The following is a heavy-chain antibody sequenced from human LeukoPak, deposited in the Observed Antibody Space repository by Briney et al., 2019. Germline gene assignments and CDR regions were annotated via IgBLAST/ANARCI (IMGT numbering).Heavy chain of an antibody. CDR2: ISSSSSTI. CDR3: ARDFRASYYYGLDV. V-gene: IGHV3-48*01. CDR1: GFTFSTYS. Sequence: GGSLRLSCAASGFTFSTYSMNGVRQAPGKGLEWISYISSSSSTIYYADSVRGRFTISRDNAMNSLSLQMNSLRAEDTALYYCARDFRASYYYGLDVWGQGTTVTVSS. J-gene: IGHJ6*02.